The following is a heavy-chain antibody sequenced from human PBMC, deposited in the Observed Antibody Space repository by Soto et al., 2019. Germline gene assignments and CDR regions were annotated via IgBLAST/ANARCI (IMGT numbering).Heavy chain of an antibody. CDR1: GGTFSSYA. CDR3: AREGGDSSGYYYRAEYFQH. CDR2: IIPIFGTA. Sequence: QVQLVQSGAEVKKPGSSVKVSCKASGGTFSSYAISWVRQAPGQGLEWMGGIIPIFGTANYAQKFQGRVTITADEXXSXAXKELSSLRSEDTAVYYCAREGGDSSGYYYRAEYFQHWGQGTLVTVSS. V-gene: IGHV1-69*12. J-gene: IGHJ1*01. D-gene: IGHD3-22*01.